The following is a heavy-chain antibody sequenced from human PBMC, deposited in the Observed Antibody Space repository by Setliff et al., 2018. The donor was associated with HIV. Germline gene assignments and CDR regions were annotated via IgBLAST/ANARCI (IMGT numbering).Heavy chain of an antibody. J-gene: IGHJ3*02. Sequence: SGPTLVNPTQTLTLTCTFSGFSLSTNGVGVGWIRQPPGKALEWLALIYWDADKRYSPSLKNRLTITKDTSKNQVLLTMTNMDPVDTAVYYCTTGDCSAGSCHAFDIWGQGTMVTVSS. V-gene: IGHV2-5*02. D-gene: IGHD2-15*01. CDR3: TTGDCSAGSCHAFDI. CDR2: IYWDADK. CDR1: GFSLSTNGVG.